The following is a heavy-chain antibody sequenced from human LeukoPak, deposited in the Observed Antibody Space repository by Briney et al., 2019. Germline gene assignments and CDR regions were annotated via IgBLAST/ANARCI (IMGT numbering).Heavy chain of an antibody. CDR2: ISYDGGRK. D-gene: IGHD3-10*01. J-gene: IGHJ6*03. V-gene: IGHV3-30*04. CDR3: AKAGTMVGTYYYYYMDV. CDR1: GFSFSGYA. Sequence: PGRSLRLSCVASGFSFSGYAIHWVRQAPGKGLEWVALISYDGGRKDYADSVKGRFTIDRDNSKNTVYLQMNSLRAEDTAVYYCAKAGTMVGTYYYYYMDVWGKGTTVTISS.